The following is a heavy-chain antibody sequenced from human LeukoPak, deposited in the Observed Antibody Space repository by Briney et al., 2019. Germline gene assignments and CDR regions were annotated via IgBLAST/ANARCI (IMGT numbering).Heavy chain of an antibody. V-gene: IGHV1-46*01. CDR2: IYPRDGST. J-gene: IGHJ4*02. Sequence: GASVTVSCKASRYSFTSNYIHWVRQAPGQGLEWMGMIYPRDGSTSYAQKFQGRVTVTRDTSTSTVHMELSGLRSEDTAVYYCARDQEAFDYWGQGTLVTVSS. CDR1: RYSFTSNY. CDR3: ARDQEAFDY.